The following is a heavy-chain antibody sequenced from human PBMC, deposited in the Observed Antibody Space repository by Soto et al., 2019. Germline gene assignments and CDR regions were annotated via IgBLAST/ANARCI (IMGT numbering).Heavy chain of an antibody. CDR3: ASGGDSSGYYYPPFDY. D-gene: IGHD3-22*01. V-gene: IGHV4-30-2*01. CDR2: IYHSGST. Sequence: SETLSLTCAVSGGSISSGGYSWSWIRQPPGKGLEWIGYIYHSGSTYYNPSLKSRVTISVDTSKNQFSLKVTSLTATDTAEYYCASGGDSSGYYYPPFDYWGQGTLVTVSS. J-gene: IGHJ4*02. CDR1: GGSISSGGYS.